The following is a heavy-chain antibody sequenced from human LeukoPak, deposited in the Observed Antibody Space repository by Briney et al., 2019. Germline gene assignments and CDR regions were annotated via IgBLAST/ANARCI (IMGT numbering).Heavy chain of an antibody. Sequence: SETLSLTCTVSGGSISSGDYYWSWIRQPPGKGLEWIGHIYYSGSTYYTPSLKSRVIISVDTSNNQFSLKLSSVTAADTAVYYCARDPGGGAGNYWLDPWGQGTLVIVSS. V-gene: IGHV4-30-4*01. CDR3: ARDPGGGAGNYWLDP. J-gene: IGHJ5*02. CDR1: GGSISSGDYY. CDR2: IYYSGST. D-gene: IGHD3-16*01.